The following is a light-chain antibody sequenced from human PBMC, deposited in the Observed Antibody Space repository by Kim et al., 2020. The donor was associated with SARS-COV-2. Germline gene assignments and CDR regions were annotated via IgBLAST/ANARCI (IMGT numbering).Light chain of an antibody. CDR1: SLRSDY. Sequence: WGQAVRITCQGDSLRSDYASWYQQKPGQAPVLVIYGKNNRPSGIPDRFSGSSSGNTASLTITGARAEDEADYYCSSRDGGGNQLVFGGGTKVTVL. CDR3: SSRDGGGNQLV. V-gene: IGLV3-19*01. J-gene: IGLJ3*02. CDR2: GKN.